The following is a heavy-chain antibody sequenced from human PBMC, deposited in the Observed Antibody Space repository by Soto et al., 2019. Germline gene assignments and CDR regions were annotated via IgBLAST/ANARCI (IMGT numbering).Heavy chain of an antibody. D-gene: IGHD3-9*01. CDR1: GGSCIGYY. CDR3: ARESHAILTGPTWVWYFDL. CDR2: INYRVAI. V-gene: IGHV4-34*01. Sequence: HVQLQQWGAGPLRPLETLSLTCGVSGGSCIGYYWAWIRQYPGKGLEWSVEINYRVAINYNPFLTILVSIAFDQSKNHYYLNQRSVTAAETAVYYCARESHAILTGPTWVWYFDLRGRCNLVTVSS. J-gene: IGHJ2*01.